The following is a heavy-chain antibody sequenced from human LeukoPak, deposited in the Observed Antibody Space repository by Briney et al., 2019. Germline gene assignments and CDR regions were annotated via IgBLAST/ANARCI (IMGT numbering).Heavy chain of an antibody. J-gene: IGHJ4*02. CDR1: GFTFTSHA. D-gene: IGHD5-12*01. CDR2: ISSSGSTI. Sequence: GGSLRLSCAASGFTFTSHAMHWVRQAPGKGLEWVSYISSSGSTIYYADSVKGRFSISRDNSKNTLYLQMTSLRAEDTALYYCARESGYDVDLDYWGQGTLVTVSS. CDR3: ARESGYDVDLDY. V-gene: IGHV3-48*01.